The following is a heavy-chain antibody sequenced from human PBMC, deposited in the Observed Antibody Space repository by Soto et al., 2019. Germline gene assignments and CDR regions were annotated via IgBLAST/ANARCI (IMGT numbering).Heavy chain of an antibody. CDR1: GYMFSNYG. D-gene: IGHD1-26*01. CDR2: ISGYNGKT. CDR3: AREVGHRVDY. V-gene: IGHV1-18*01. J-gene: IGHJ4*02. Sequence: ASVKVSCKAAGYMFSNYGINWVRQAPGQGLEWMGWISGYNGKTKYAQKFQGRVTMTRNTSISTAYMELSSLRSEDTAVYYCAREVGHRVDYWGQGTLVTVSS.